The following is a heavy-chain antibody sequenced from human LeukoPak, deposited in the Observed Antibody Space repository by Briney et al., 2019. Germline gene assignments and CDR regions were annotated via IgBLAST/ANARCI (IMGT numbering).Heavy chain of an antibody. CDR2: IYYSGST. D-gene: IGHD3-22*01. CDR3: ARGRRYYDSSGYPFDY. J-gene: IGHJ4*02. CDR1: GGSISSYY. V-gene: IGHV4-59*12. Sequence: PSETLSLTCTVSGGSISSYYWSWIRQPPGKGLEWIGYIYYSGSTNYNPSLKSRVTISVDTSKNQFSLKLSSVTAADTAVYYCARGRRYYDSSGYPFDYWGQGTLVTVSS.